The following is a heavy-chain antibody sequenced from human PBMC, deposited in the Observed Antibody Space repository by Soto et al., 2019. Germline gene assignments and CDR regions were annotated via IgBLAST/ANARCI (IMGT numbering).Heavy chain of an antibody. D-gene: IGHD5-18*01. J-gene: IGHJ4*02. CDR2: IKSKTDGGTT. V-gene: IGHV3-15*01. CDR3: NPGSGYSYGSDY. CDR1: GFTFSNAW. Sequence: GGSLRLSCAASGFTFSNAWMSWVRQAPGKGLEWVGRIKSKTDGGTTDYAAPVKGRFTISRDDSKNTLCLQMNSLKTEETAVYYCNPGSGYSYGSDYWGQGTLVTVSS.